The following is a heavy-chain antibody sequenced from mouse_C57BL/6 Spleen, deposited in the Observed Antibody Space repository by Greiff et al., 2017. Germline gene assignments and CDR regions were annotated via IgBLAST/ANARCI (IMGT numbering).Heavy chain of an antibody. CDR1: GYTFTSYW. Sequence: QVQLQQPGAELVKPGASVKLSCKASGYTFTSYWMHWVKQRPGQGLEWIGMIHPNSGSTNYNEKFKSKATLTVDKSSSTAYMQLSSLTSEDSAIYFCAMGYGSSYRDYAMDYWGQGTSVTVSS. D-gene: IGHD1-1*01. CDR3: AMGYGSSYRDYAMDY. CDR2: IHPNSGST. J-gene: IGHJ4*01. V-gene: IGHV1-64*01.